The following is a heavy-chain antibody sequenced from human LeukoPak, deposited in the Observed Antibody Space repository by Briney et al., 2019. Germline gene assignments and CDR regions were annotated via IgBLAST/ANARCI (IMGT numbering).Heavy chain of an antibody. J-gene: IGHJ5*02. D-gene: IGHD4-17*01. Sequence: GGSLRLSCAASGFTFTSYGMHWVRQAPGKGLEWVAVIWYDGSNKYNTDSVKGRFTISRDNSKNTLYLQMNSLRVEDTAVYYCARGQDYGDSHWFDPWGQGALVTVSS. CDR2: IWYDGSNK. CDR3: ARGQDYGDSHWFDP. V-gene: IGHV3-33*01. CDR1: GFTFTSYG.